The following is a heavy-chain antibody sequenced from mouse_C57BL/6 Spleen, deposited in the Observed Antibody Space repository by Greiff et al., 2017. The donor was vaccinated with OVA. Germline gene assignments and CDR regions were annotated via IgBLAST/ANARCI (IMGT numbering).Heavy chain of an antibody. CDR2: INYDGSST. J-gene: IGHJ4*01. Sequence: EVQLVESEGGLVQPGSSMKLSCTASGFTFSDYYMAWVRQVPEKGLEWVANINYDGSSTYYLDSLKSRFIISRDNAKNILYLQMSSLKSEDTATYYCAREAAIYDGYYRAMDYWGQGTSVTVSS. V-gene: IGHV5-16*01. CDR1: GFTFSDYY. D-gene: IGHD2-3*01. CDR3: AREAAIYDGYYRAMDY.